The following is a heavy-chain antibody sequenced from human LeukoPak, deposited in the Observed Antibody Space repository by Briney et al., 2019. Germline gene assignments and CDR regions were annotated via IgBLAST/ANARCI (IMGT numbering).Heavy chain of an antibody. Sequence: ASVKVSCKASGYTFTSYYMHWVRQAPGQGLEWMGIINPSGGSTSYAQKFQGRVTITRDTSASTAYMELSSLRSEDTAVYYCARSITMIVASLGYWGQGTLVTVSS. CDR1: GYTFTSYY. V-gene: IGHV1-46*01. CDR3: ARSITMIVASLGY. J-gene: IGHJ4*02. CDR2: INPSGGST. D-gene: IGHD3-22*01.